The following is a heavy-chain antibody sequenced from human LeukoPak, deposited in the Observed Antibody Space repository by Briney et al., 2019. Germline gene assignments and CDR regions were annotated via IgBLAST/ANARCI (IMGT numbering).Heavy chain of an antibody. CDR2: IYYSGST. CDR3: ARVVITMIVGHAFDI. D-gene: IGHD3-22*01. CDR1: GGSISSSSYY. V-gene: IGHV4-39*07. Sequence: PSETLSLTCTVSGGSISSSSYYWGWIRQPPGKGLEWIGSIYYSGSTYYNPSLKSRVTISVDTSKNQFSLKLSSVTAADTAVYYCARVVITMIVGHAFDIWGQGTMVTVSS. J-gene: IGHJ3*02.